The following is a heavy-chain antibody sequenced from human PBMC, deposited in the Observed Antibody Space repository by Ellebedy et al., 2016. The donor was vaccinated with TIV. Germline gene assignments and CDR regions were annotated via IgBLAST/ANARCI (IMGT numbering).Heavy chain of an antibody. Sequence: GGSLRLXCEVSGLTFSGYWMHWVRQAPGRGLEWVAVISADGNNGYYADSVKGRFTISRDNSRYMVYLQMNSLRPEDAAVYYCGRDVGPWGQGTLVTVSS. V-gene: IGHV3-30*03. J-gene: IGHJ5*02. CDR2: ISADGNNG. CDR3: GRDVGP. CDR1: GLTFSGYW.